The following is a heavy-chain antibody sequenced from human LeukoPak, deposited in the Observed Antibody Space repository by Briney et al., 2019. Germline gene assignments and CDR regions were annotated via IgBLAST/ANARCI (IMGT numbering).Heavy chain of an antibody. CDR2: IFPSGGEI. Sequence: PGGSLRLSCAASGFTFSTFAMIWVRQPPGKGLEWVSSIFPSGGEIHYADSVRGRFTISRDNSKSTLSLQMNSLRAEDTAVYYCARDWGNWDFDYWGQGTLVIVSS. V-gene: IGHV3-23*01. J-gene: IGHJ4*02. D-gene: IGHD1-1*01. CDR3: ARDWGNWDFDY. CDR1: GFTFSTFA.